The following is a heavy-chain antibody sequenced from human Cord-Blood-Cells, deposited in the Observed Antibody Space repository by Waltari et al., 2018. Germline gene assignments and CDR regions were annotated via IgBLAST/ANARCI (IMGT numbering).Heavy chain of an antibody. CDR2: IYTSGST. J-gene: IGHJ5*02. CDR3: ARDSDSSSWYWFDP. D-gene: IGHD6-13*01. CDR1: GGPISSYS. V-gene: IGHV4-4*07. Sequence: QVQLQESGPGLVKPSETLSLTCTVPGGPISSYSSSWIRQPAGKGLEWIGRIYTSGSTNYNPSLKSRVTMSVDTSKNQFSLKLSSVTAADTAVYYCARDSDSSSWYWFDPWGQGTLVTVSS.